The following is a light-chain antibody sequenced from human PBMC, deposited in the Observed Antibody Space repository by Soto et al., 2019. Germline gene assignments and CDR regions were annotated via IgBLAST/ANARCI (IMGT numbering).Light chain of an antibody. CDR2: GAS. V-gene: IGKV3-20*01. CDR1: QSVSNNY. J-gene: IGKJ1*01. CDR3: QQYGSSLTWT. Sequence: TQSPATLSVSPGDRATLSCRAIQSVSNNYLAWYQQKPGQAPRLLIYGASSRATGIPDRFSGSGSGTDFTLTISRLEPEDFAVYYCQQYGSSLTWTFGQGTKVDI.